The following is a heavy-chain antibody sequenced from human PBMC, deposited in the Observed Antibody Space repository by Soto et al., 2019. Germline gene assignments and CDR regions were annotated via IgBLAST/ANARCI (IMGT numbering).Heavy chain of an antibody. J-gene: IGHJ5*02. CDR1: GFTFSSYS. CDR3: AREPPRAIFGVVTLNWFDP. D-gene: IGHD3-3*01. Sequence: GGSLRLSCAASGFTFSSYSMNWVRQAPGKGLEWVSFISSSSSTIYYAASVKGRFTISRDNAKNSLYLQMNSLRDEDTAVYYCAREPPRAIFGVVTLNWFDPWGQGTLVTVSS. CDR2: ISSSSSTI. V-gene: IGHV3-48*02.